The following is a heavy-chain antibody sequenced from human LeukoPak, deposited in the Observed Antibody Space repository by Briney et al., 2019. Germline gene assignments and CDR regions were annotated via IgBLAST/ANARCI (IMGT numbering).Heavy chain of an antibody. CDR1: GFTFSTYN. D-gene: IGHD3-22*01. CDR2: ISGSGGST. CDR3: AKANYYDSSGYYENLDY. Sequence: PGGSLRLSCAASGFTFSTYNMNWVRQAPGKGLEWVSAISGSGGSTYYADSVKGRFTISRDNSKNTLYLQMNSLRAEDTAVYYCAKANYYDSSGYYENLDYWGQGTLVTVSS. V-gene: IGHV3-23*01. J-gene: IGHJ4*02.